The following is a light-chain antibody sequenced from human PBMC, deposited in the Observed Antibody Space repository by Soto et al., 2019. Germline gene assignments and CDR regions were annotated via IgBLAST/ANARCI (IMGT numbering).Light chain of an antibody. V-gene: IGKV3-15*01. CDR3: QQYNSWPPIT. CDR2: GAS. CDR1: QTVRNN. J-gene: IGKJ5*01. Sequence: EFVLTQSPGTLFLSPGERATLSCRAIQTVRNNYLAWYQQKAGQAPRLVIYGASTRATGIPARFSGGGSGTEFTLTISSLQSEDFAVYYCQQYNSWPPITFGQGTRLEIK.